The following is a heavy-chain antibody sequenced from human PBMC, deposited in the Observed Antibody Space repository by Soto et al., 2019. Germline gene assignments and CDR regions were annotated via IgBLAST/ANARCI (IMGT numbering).Heavy chain of an antibody. J-gene: IGHJ1*01. Sequence: PGGSLRLSCAASGFTSDDYAMHWVRPVPGKRLEWVSGINWNSGSIGYGDCVKGRFVISRDNAKNSQHLQMNSLSDEDTPFYYCVKDESINWYSGHFRHWRQGTLVTVSS. CDR3: VKDESINWYSGHFRH. D-gene: IGHD6-13*01. CDR1: GFTSDDYA. V-gene: IGHV3-9*02. CDR2: INWNSGSI.